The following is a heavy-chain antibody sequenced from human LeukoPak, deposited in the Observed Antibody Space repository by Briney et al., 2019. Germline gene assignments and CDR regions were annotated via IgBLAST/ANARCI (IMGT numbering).Heavy chain of an antibody. J-gene: IGHJ4*02. CDR1: GFTFSYYS. V-gene: IGHV3-21*01. Sequence: GGSLRLSCAASGFTFSYYSMTWVRQAPGKGLEWVSSISSRNSYIHYADSVKGRFTISRDNAKNSLYLQMNNLRAEDTAVYYCARPQWEDTSGLYYVHPFDSWGQGTLVTVSS. CDR2: ISSRNSYI. CDR3: ARPQWEDTSGLYYVHPFDS. D-gene: IGHD3-22*01.